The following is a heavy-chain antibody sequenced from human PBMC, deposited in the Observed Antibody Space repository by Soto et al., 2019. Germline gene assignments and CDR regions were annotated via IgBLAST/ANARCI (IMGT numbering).Heavy chain of an antibody. CDR1: GGAISGGVHS. V-gene: IGHV4-30-4*01. CDR2: IFDSGST. CDR3: AREIMPLTNDWYFDL. D-gene: IGHD2-8*01. Sequence: QVQLQESGPGLVKPSETLSLTCTVSGGAISGGVHSWSWIRQPPGKGLEWIGHIFDSGSTYYNPSLKSRLTISVDTFKNQFSLRLSSVTAPDTAVYYCAREIMPLTNDWYFDLWGRGTLVTVSS. J-gene: IGHJ2*01.